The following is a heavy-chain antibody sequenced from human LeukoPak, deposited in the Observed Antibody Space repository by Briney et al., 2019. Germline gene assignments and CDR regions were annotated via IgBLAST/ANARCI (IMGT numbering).Heavy chain of an antibody. J-gene: IGHJ4*02. CDR3: ILEGGGSGSRIDY. CDR1: GYSLTTYW. V-gene: IGHV5-51*01. D-gene: IGHD3-10*01. CDR2: IHPGDSDT. Sequence: GESLKISCTGSGYSLTTYWIGWVRQMPGKGLEWMGLIHPGDSDTRYSPSFQGQVTISVDKSIRTAYLQWSMLKASDTAMYFCILEGGGSGSRIDYWGQGTLVTVSS.